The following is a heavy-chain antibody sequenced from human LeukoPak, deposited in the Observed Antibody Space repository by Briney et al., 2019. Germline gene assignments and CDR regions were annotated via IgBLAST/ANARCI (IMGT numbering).Heavy chain of an antibody. V-gene: IGHV3-53*01. J-gene: IGHJ2*01. CDR3: AREKAMVRGVISWYFDL. D-gene: IGHD3-10*01. CDR2: IYSGGST. CDR1: GFTVSSNY. Sequence: GGSLRLSCAAAGFTVSSNYMSWGRQAPGKGVGGCSVIYSGGSTYYADSVKGRFTISRDNSKNTLYLQMNSLRAEDTAVYYCAREKAMVRGVISWYFDLWGRGTLVTVSS.